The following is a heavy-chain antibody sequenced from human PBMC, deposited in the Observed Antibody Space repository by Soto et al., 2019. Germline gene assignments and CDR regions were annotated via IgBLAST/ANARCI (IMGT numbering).Heavy chain of an antibody. CDR1: GFTFSSYG. Sequence: QVQLVESGGGVVQPGRSLRLSCAASGFTFSSYGMHWVRQAPGKGLEWVAVIWYDGSNKYYADSVKGRFTISRDNSKNTLYLQMNSLIAEDTAVYYCARDRGWVMTYYFDYWGQGTLVTVSS. CDR3: ARDRGWVMTYYFDY. CDR2: IWYDGSNK. V-gene: IGHV3-33*01. J-gene: IGHJ4*02. D-gene: IGHD3-16*01.